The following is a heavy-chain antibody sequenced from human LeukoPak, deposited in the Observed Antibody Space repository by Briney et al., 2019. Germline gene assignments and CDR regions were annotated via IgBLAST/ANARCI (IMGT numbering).Heavy chain of an antibody. Sequence: ASVKVSCKASGYTFTSYAMHWVRQAPGQRLEWMGWINAGNGNTKYSQKFQGRVTITRDTSASTAYMELSSLGSEDTAVYYCARAHITMIVEGQFDYWGQGTLVTVSS. J-gene: IGHJ4*02. CDR3: ARAHITMIVEGQFDY. D-gene: IGHD3-22*01. CDR2: INAGNGNT. CDR1: GYTFTSYA. V-gene: IGHV1-3*01.